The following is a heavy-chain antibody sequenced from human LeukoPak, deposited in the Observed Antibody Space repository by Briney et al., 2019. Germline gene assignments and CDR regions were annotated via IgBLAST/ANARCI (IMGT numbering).Heavy chain of an antibody. V-gene: IGHV3-23*01. D-gene: IGHD6-19*01. CDR3: AKDRSSGNYEFDY. CDR2: ISDRGSGT. CDR1: GFTFSSYA. Sequence: GGSLRLSCAASGFTFSSYAMTWVRQAPGKGLKCVSIISDRGSGTYYADSVKGRFTISRDNSKNTLYLQLNSLRAEDTAVYYCAKDRSSGNYEFDYWGQGTLVTVSS. J-gene: IGHJ4*02.